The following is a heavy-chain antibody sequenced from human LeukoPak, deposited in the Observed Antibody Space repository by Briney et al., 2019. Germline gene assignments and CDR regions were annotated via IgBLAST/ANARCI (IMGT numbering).Heavy chain of an antibody. D-gene: IGHD6-13*01. CDR1: GGSISSYH. Sequence: SETLSLTCTVSGGSISSYHWSWIRQPPGKGLEWIGYIYYSGSTNYNPSLKSRVTISVDTSKNQFSLKLSSVTAADTAVYYCASDIAAAGVFTFDYWGQGTLVTVSS. CDR2: IYYSGST. V-gene: IGHV4-59*01. CDR3: ASDIAAAGVFTFDY. J-gene: IGHJ4*02.